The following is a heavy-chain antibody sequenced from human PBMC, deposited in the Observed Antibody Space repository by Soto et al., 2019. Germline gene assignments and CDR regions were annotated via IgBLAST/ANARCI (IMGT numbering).Heavy chain of an antibody. CDR1: GFSLSTSGVG. D-gene: IGHD2-8*02. CDR3: ALRLEVVSAFNWFAP. J-gene: IGHJ5*02. CDR2: IYWDDDK. Sequence: QITLKESGPTLVKPTQTLTLTCTFSGFSLSTSGVGVGWIRQPPGKALEWLALIYWDDDKRYSPSLKSRLTITKDTSKNQVVLTMTNMDPVDTATYYCALRLEVVSAFNWFAPWGQGPLVTVSS. V-gene: IGHV2-5*02.